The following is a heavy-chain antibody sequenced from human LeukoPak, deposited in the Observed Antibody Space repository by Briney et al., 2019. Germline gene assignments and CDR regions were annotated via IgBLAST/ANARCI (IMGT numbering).Heavy chain of an antibody. J-gene: IGHJ2*01. Sequence: GGSLRLSCAASGFTFSSYEMNWVRQAPGKGLEWVSYISSSGSTIYYADSVKGRFTISRDNAKNTLYLQMNSLRAEDTAVYYCAREEASDWYFDLWGRGTLVTVSS. D-gene: IGHD3-3*01. V-gene: IGHV3-48*03. CDR1: GFTFSSYE. CDR3: AREEASDWYFDL. CDR2: ISSSGSTI.